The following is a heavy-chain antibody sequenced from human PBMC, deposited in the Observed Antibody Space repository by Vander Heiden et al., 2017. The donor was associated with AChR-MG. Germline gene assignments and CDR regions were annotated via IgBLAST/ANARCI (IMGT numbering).Heavy chain of an antibody. D-gene: IGHD6-19*01. V-gene: IGHV3-30-3*01. Sequence: QVQLVESGGGVVQPGRSLRLSCAASGFTFSSYAMHWVRQAAGKGLEWVAVISYDGSNKYYADSVKGRFTISRDNSKNTLYLQMNSLRAEDTAVYYCARDLEAVAGPDYYYGMDVWGQGTTVTVSS. CDR3: ARDLEAVAGPDYYYGMDV. CDR2: ISYDGSNK. J-gene: IGHJ6*02. CDR1: GFTFSSYA.